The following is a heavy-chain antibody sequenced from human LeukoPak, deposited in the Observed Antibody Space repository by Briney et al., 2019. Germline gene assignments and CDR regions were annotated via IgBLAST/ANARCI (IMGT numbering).Heavy chain of an antibody. V-gene: IGHV1-46*01. D-gene: IGHD3-22*01. CDR1: GYTFTSYY. CDR3: ASSRVYDSSGHRPPYYYYMDV. Sequence: ASVKVSCKASGYTFTSYYMHWVRQAPGQGLEWMGIINPSGGSTSYAQKFQGRVTMTRDTSTSTVYMELSSLRSEDTAVYYCASSRVYDSSGHRPPYYYYMDVWGKGTTVTVSS. J-gene: IGHJ6*03. CDR2: INPSGGST.